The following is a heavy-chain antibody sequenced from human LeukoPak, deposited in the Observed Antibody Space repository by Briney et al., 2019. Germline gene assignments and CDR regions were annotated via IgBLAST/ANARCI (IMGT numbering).Heavy chain of an antibody. CDR2: FSSSGNYI. D-gene: IGHD1-26*01. V-gene: IGHV3-21*01. J-gene: IGHJ3*02. CDR1: GFIFSSYT. Sequence: PGGSLRLSCAASGFIFSSYTMNWVRQAPGKGLEWVSSFSSSGNYIYYTDSVKGRFTISRDNAKNSLYLQMNSLRAEDTAVYYCARDPAIVGATKDAFDIWGQGTMVTVSS. CDR3: ARDPAIVGATKDAFDI.